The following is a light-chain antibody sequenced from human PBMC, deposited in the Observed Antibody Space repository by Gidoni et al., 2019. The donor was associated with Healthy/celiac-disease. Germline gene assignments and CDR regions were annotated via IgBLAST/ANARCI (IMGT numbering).Light chain of an antibody. V-gene: IGKV1-39*01. Sequence: DIEMTQSPSSPSASVGDRVTITCRASQSISSYLNWYQQKPGKAPKLLIYAASSLQTGVPSRFSGSGSGTDFTFTISSLQPEDFATYYCQQSYSTPRTFGQGTKLEIK. J-gene: IGKJ2*02. CDR2: AAS. CDR3: QQSYSTPRT. CDR1: QSISSY.